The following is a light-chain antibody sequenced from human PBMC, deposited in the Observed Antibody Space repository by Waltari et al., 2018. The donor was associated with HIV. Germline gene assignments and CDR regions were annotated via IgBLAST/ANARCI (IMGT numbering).Light chain of an antibody. CDR2: WAV. V-gene: IGKV4-1*01. J-gene: IGKJ1*01. Sequence: DIVMTQSPDSLAVSLGERATINCMSSQSVLASSNVKYELAWYQQKPGLPPKLLIYWAVERQGGVPDRFSGSGSGTEFTLTISRLQPEDVAVYYCQQYHTTPQTFGQGTKVEI. CDR1: QSVLASSNVKYE. CDR3: QQYHTTPQT.